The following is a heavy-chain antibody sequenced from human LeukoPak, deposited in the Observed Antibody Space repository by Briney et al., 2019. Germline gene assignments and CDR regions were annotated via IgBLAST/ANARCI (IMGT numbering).Heavy chain of an antibody. CDR2: ISHSGNT. V-gene: IGHV4-38-2*02. D-gene: IGHD5-12*01. Sequence: SETLSLPCTVSGYSISSTYYGAWIRQPPGKGLEWIATISHSGNTYYTPSLESRLTISLDTSKKHFSLRLSSVTAADTAVYYCARVNAPVATFDYWGLGTLVAVSS. CDR1: GYSISSTYY. CDR3: ARVNAPVATFDY. J-gene: IGHJ4*02.